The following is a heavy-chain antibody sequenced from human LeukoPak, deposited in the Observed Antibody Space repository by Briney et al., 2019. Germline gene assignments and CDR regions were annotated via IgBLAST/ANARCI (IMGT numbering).Heavy chain of an antibody. Sequence: ASVKVSCKASGYTFTDHGLSWVRQAPGQGLEWMGWINTYKGNTNYAQRFQGRVTMTSDTSTSTAYMELRSLRSDDTAVYYCVRDPGYRPDWFDPWGQGTLVTVSS. J-gene: IGHJ5*02. D-gene: IGHD1-1*01. CDR3: VRDPGYRPDWFDP. V-gene: IGHV1-18*01. CDR1: GYTFTDHG. CDR2: INTYKGNT.